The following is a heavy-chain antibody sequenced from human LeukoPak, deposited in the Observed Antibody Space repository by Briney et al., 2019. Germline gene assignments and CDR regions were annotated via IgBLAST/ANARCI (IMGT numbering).Heavy chain of an antibody. CDR2: INPNSGGT. Sequence: GASVKVSCKASGYTFTGYYMHWVRQAPGQGLEWMGWINPNSGGTNYAQKFQGRVTMTGDTSISTAYMELSRLRSDDTAVYYCARGSWGAGNNRGLYYYYMDVWGKGTTVTISS. J-gene: IGHJ6*03. CDR3: ARGSWGAGNNRGLYYYYMDV. D-gene: IGHD3-16*01. V-gene: IGHV1-2*02. CDR1: GYTFTGYY.